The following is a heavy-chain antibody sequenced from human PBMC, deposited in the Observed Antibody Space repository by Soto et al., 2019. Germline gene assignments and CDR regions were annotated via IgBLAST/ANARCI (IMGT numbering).Heavy chain of an antibody. V-gene: IGHV3-30-3*01. J-gene: IGHJ6*02. CDR1: GFTFSSYA. CDR3: ARVYAKDFWSGYPGATYGMDV. Sequence: TGGSLRLSCAASGFTFSSYAMHWVRQAPGKGLEWVAVISYDGSNKYYADSVKGRFTISRDNSKNTLYLQMNSLRAEDTAVYYCARVYAKDFWSGYPGATYGMDVWGQGPTVTVSS. D-gene: IGHD3-3*01. CDR2: ISYDGSNK.